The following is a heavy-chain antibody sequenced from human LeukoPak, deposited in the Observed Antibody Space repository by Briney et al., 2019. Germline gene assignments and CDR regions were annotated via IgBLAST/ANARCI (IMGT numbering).Heavy chain of an antibody. CDR3: AREDIVVVVAATCYYYYGMDV. V-gene: IGHV1-69*13. J-gene: IGHJ6*02. CDR2: IIPIFGTA. D-gene: IGHD2-15*01. Sequence: GASVKVSCKASGGTFSSYAISWVRQAPGQGLEWMGGIIPIFGTANYAQKFQGRVTITADESTSTAYMELSSLRSEDTAVYYCAREDIVVVVAATCYYYYGMDVWGQGTTVTVSS. CDR1: GGTFSSYA.